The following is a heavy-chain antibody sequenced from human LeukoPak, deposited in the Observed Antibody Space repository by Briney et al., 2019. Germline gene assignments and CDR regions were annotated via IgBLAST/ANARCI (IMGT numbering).Heavy chain of an antibody. CDR1: GFTFSSYE. CDR2: ISSSGSTI. J-gene: IGHJ4*02. Sequence: GGSLRLSCAASGFTFSSYEMNWVRQAPGKGLEWVSYISSSGSTIYYADSVKGRFTISRDNSKNTLYLQMNSLRVEDTAVYYCATTRGSSFDYWGQGTLVTVSS. CDR3: ATTRGSSFDY. V-gene: IGHV3-48*03. D-gene: IGHD3-10*01.